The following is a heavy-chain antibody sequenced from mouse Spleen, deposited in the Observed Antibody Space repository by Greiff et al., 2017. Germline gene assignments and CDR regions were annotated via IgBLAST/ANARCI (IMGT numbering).Heavy chain of an antibody. CDR3: ARSYYGNPWFAY. CDR2: IDPEDGET. J-gene: IGHJ3*01. D-gene: IGHD2-10*01. CDR1: GFNIKDYY. Sequence: VHVKQSGAELVQPGASVKLSCTASGFNIKDYYMHWVKQRTEQGLEWIGRIDPEDGETKYAPKFQGKATITADTSSNTAYLQLSSLTSEDTAVYYCARSYYGNPWFAYWGQGTLVTVSA. V-gene: IGHV14-2*01.